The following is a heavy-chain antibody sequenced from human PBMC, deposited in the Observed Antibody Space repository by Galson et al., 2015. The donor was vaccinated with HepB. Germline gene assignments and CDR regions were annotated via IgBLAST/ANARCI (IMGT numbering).Heavy chain of an antibody. D-gene: IGHD3-10*01. J-gene: IGHJ4*02. CDR1: GFTFSSYA. V-gene: IGHV3-23*01. CDR2: ISGSGGST. CDR3: AKGSGPSSMVRGAPPDY. Sequence: SLRLSCAASGFTFSSYAMSWVRQAPGKGLEWVSTISGSGGSTYYADSVKGRFTISRDNSKNTLYLQMNSLRAEDTAVYYCAKGSGPSSMVRGAPPDYWGQGTLVTVSS.